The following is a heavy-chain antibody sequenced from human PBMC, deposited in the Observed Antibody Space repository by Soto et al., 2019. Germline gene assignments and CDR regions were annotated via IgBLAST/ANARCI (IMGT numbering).Heavy chain of an antibody. V-gene: IGHV3-7*01. CDR3: ARQGGGRNYYYDYGMDA. D-gene: IGHD1-26*01. CDR1: GFTFRSYW. CDR2: IKHDGSEK. Sequence: EVQLVESGGGLVQPGGSLRLSCTASGFTFRSYWMSWVRQAPGKGLEWVANIKHDGSEKNYVDSVKGRFTISTDNAKNSVFRQMNSLRAEDTAVYYCARQGGGRNYYYDYGMDAWGQGTTVTVSS. J-gene: IGHJ6*02.